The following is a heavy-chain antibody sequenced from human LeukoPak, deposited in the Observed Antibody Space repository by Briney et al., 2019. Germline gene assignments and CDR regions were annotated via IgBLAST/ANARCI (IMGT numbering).Heavy chain of an antibody. CDR1: AFTFSSYA. Sequence: GGSLRLSCAASAFTFSSYAMHWVRQAPGKGLEWVALISYDGSNKYYADSVKGRFTISRDNSKNTLYLQMNSLRAEDTAVYYCARDDYDSSGYLVYWGQGTLVTVSS. CDR2: ISYDGSNK. D-gene: IGHD3-22*01. CDR3: ARDDYDSSGYLVY. J-gene: IGHJ4*02. V-gene: IGHV3-30*04.